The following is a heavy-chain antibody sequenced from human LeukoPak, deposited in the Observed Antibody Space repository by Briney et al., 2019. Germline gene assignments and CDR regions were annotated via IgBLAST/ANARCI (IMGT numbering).Heavy chain of an antibody. J-gene: IGHJ4*02. Sequence: PSETLSLTCTVSGGSVSSATNYWGWIRRPPGKGLEWIGTVYSSGTTYYNPSLKSRLTMSVDTSKNQFSLRLRSVTAADTAVYYCARGTAYFDIDYWGQGTLVTVSS. CDR1: GGSVSSATNY. CDR2: VYSSGTT. D-gene: IGHD3-9*01. V-gene: IGHV4-39*01. CDR3: ARGTAYFDIDY.